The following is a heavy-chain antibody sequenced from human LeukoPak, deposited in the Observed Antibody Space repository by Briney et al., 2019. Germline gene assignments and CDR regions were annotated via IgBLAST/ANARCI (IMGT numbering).Heavy chain of an antibody. V-gene: IGHV4-4*07. D-gene: IGHD3-22*01. Sequence: SETLSLTCTVSGGSISSYYWSWIRQPAGKGLEWIGRIYTSGSTNYNPSLKSQVTMSVDTSKNQFSLKLSSVTAADTAVYYCARDSPYDSSGYTTFDYWGQGTLVTVSS. CDR1: GGSISSYY. J-gene: IGHJ4*02. CDR2: IYTSGST. CDR3: ARDSPYDSSGYTTFDY.